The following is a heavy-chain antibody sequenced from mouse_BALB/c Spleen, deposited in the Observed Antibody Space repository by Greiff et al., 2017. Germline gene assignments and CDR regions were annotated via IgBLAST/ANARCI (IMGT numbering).Heavy chain of an antibody. CDR2: ILPGSGST. Sequence: VQLQQSGAELMKPGASVKISCKATGYTFSSYWIEWVKQRPGHGLEWIGEILPGSGSTNYNEKFKGKATFTADTSSNTAYMQLSSLTSEDSAVYYCARWATLLSMDYWGQGTSVTVSS. J-gene: IGHJ4*01. V-gene: IGHV1-9*01. CDR3: ARWATLLSMDY. D-gene: IGHD3-1*01. CDR1: GYTFSSYW.